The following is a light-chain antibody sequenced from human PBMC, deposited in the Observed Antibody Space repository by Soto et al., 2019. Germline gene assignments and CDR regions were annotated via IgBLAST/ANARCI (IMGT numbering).Light chain of an antibody. J-gene: IGLJ3*02. Sequence: QSVLTQPPSASGTPGQRVTISCSGSSSNIGSNYVYWYQQLPGTAPKLLIYRNNQRPSGVPDRFSGSKSGTSASLAISGLRSEYEADYYCAVWDDSLSGWVFGGGTKLTVL. CDR3: AVWDDSLSGWV. V-gene: IGLV1-47*01. CDR2: RNN. CDR1: SSNIGSNY.